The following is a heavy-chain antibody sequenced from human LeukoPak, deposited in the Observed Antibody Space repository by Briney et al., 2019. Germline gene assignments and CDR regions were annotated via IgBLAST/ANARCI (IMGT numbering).Heavy chain of an antibody. CDR1: GSTLDDYA. V-gene: IGHV3-9*03. Sequence: PGRSLRLSCAASGSTLDDYAMHWVRQAPGKGLEWVSGISWNSVNIGYADSVKGRFTISRDNAKNSLYLQMNSLRAEDMASYYCAKGTMIVVAVGDYFDYWGQGTLVTVSS. J-gene: IGHJ4*02. CDR2: ISWNSVNI. D-gene: IGHD3-22*01. CDR3: AKGTMIVVAVGDYFDY.